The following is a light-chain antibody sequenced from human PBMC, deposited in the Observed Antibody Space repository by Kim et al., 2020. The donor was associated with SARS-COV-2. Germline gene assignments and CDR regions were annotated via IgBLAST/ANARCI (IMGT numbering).Light chain of an antibody. Sequence: VSPGQTASISCSGDKLGDKYACWYQQKPGQSPVLVIYQDSKRPSGIPERFSGSNSGNTATLTISGTQAMDEADYYCQAWDSSTAVVFGGGTQLTVL. J-gene: IGLJ2*01. V-gene: IGLV3-1*01. CDR3: QAWDSSTAVV. CDR2: QDS. CDR1: KLGDKY.